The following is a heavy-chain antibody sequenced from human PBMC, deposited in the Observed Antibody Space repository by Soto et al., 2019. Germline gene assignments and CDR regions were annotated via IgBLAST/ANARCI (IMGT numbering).Heavy chain of an antibody. CDR1: GFTFSSYG. CDR3: AKDIRVAGRKASLGYYYYYMDV. V-gene: IGHV3-30*18. D-gene: IGHD6-19*01. J-gene: IGHJ6*03. CDR2: ISYDGSNK. Sequence: GGSLRLSCAASGFTFSSYGMHWVRQAPGKGLEWVAVISYDGSNKYYADSVKGRFTISRDNSKNTLYLQMNSLRAEDTAVYYCAKDIRVAGRKASLGYYYYYMDVWGKGTTVTVSS.